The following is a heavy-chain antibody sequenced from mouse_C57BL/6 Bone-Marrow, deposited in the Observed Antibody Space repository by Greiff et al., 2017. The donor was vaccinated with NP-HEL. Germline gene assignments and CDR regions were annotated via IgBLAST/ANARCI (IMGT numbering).Heavy chain of an antibody. D-gene: IGHD1-1*01. Sequence: QVHVKQPGAELVRPGSSVKLSCKASGYTFTSYWMHWVKQRPIQGLEWIGNIDPSDSETHYNQKFKDKATLTVDKSSSTAYMQLSSLTSEDSAVYYCARLDTTVVAPYFDYWGQGTTLTVSS. V-gene: IGHV1-52*01. CDR1: GYTFTSYW. CDR3: ARLDTTVVAPYFDY. CDR2: IDPSDSET. J-gene: IGHJ2*01.